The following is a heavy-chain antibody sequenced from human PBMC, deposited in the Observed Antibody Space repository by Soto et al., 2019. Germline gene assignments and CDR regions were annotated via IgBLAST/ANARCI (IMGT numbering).Heavy chain of an antibody. CDR2: INANNGGA. J-gene: IGHJ5*01. CDR1: GYTFTDYH. Sequence: QVQLVQSGDEVKNPGASVKVSCKPSGYTFTDYHIHWVRQAPGQGLEFMGWINANNGGAGSAQQFQGRLTVTRDTTISTVYMELSNLRSDDTAVYFCAREWGSDSLAPNNNWFDTWGHGTRVTVSS. D-gene: IGHD6-25*01. CDR3: AREWGSDSLAPNNNWFDT. V-gene: IGHV1-2*02.